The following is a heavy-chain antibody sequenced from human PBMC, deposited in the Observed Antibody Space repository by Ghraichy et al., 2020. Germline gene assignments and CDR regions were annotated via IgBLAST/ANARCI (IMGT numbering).Heavy chain of an antibody. D-gene: IGHD1-1*01. V-gene: IGHV1-18*04. Sequence: ASVKVSCKASGYTFTSYGISWVRQAPGQGLEWMGWISAYNGNTNYAQKLQGRVTMTTDTSTSTAYMELRSLRSDDTAVYYCARDHPTGTTGYYYYYGMDVWGQGTTVTVSS. CDR3: ARDHPTGTTGYYYYYGMDV. CDR1: GYTFTSYG. CDR2: ISAYNGNT. J-gene: IGHJ6*02.